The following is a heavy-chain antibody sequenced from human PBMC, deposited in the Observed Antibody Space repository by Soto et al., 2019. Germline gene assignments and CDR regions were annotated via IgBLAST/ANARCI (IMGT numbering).Heavy chain of an antibody. D-gene: IGHD4-17*01. V-gene: IGHV3-7*03. Sequence: GGSVRLSCAPSGFTFSNYCMSWVRQAPGQGLEWVASIKKDGSVKHYVDSVTGRFTISRDNAAKSLHLQMNSLRAEHTAVYYGAKLRGDYTGFDYWGQVPRGTVST. CDR3: AKLRGDYTGFDY. J-gene: IGHJ4*02. CDR2: IKKDGSVK. CDR1: GFTFSNYC.